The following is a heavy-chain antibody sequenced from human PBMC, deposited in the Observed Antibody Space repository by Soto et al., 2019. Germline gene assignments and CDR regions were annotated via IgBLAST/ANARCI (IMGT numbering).Heavy chain of an antibody. CDR2: IRYSGST. J-gene: IGHJ4*02. CDR1: GGSVSPYY. Sequence: QVQLQESGPGLVKPSETLSLTCTVSGGSVSPYYWSWIRQSPGKGLEWIGNIRYSGSTDYNPSLKIRVTISIDTSTNKFSLKLTSLTAADAAVYYCAKGGTSSLPFDYWGQGTLVTVSS. CDR3: AKGGTSSLPFDY. V-gene: IGHV4-59*02. D-gene: IGHD2-2*01.